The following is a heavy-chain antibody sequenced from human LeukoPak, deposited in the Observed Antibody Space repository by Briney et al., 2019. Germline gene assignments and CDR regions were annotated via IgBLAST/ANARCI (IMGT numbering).Heavy chain of an antibody. V-gene: IGHV1-18*01. CDR2: ISAYNGNT. CDR3: AKEASLWSGYNAAFDI. J-gene: IGHJ3*02. Sequence: ASVKVSCKASGYTFTSYGISWVRQAPGQGLEWMGWISAYNGNTNYAQKLQGRVTMTTDTSTSTAYMELRRLRSDDTAVYYCAKEASLWSGYNAAFDIWGQGTMVTVSS. CDR1: GYTFTSYG. D-gene: IGHD3-3*01.